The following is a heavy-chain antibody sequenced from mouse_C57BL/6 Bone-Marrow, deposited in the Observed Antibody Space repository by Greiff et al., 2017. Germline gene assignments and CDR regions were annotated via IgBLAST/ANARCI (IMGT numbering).Heavy chain of an antibody. D-gene: IGHD2-4*01. J-gene: IGHJ4*01. CDR2: IDPSDSYS. Sequence: QVQLQQPGAELVQPGASVKLSCKASGYTFTSYWMQWVNQRPGQGLAWIGEIDPSDSYSNYNQKFKGKATLTVDTSTSTAYMQLSSLTAEDSAVYYCARYYDVNYYAMDYWGQGTSVTVSS. CDR3: ARYYDVNYYAMDY. CDR1: GYTFTSYW. V-gene: IGHV1-50*01.